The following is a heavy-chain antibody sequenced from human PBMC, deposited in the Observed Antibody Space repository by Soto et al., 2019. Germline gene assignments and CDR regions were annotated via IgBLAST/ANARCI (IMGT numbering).Heavy chain of an antibody. CDR1: GFTFSSYA. V-gene: IGHV3-23*01. Sequence: LRLSCAASGFTFSSYAMSWVRQAPGKGLEWVSSISGRGGNTYYADSVKSRFTISRDNSKNTLYLQMNSLRVEDTAVDYCAKERTVTTADFDYWGQGTLVTVSS. J-gene: IGHJ4*02. CDR3: AKERTVTTADFDY. D-gene: IGHD4-4*01. CDR2: ISGRGGNT.